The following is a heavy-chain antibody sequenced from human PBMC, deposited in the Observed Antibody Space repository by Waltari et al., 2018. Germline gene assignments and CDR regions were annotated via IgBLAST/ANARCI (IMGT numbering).Heavy chain of an antibody. CDR3: ARRAAITAAGPTYYMDV. Sequence: EVQLVESGGGLVKPGGSLRLSCAASGFTFSNAWMSWVRQAPGKGLEWVGRIKSKTDGGTTDCAAPVKGRFTISRDDSKNTLYLQMNSLKTEDTAVYYCARRAAITAAGPTYYMDVWGKGTTVTVSS. CDR1: GFTFSNAW. D-gene: IGHD6-13*01. V-gene: IGHV3-15*01. CDR2: IKSKTDGGTT. J-gene: IGHJ6*03.